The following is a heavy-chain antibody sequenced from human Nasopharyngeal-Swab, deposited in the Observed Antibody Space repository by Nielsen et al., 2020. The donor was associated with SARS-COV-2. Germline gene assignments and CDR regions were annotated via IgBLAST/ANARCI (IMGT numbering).Heavy chain of an antibody. J-gene: IGHJ6*02. V-gene: IGHV3-21*01. Sequence: GGSLRLSCAASGFTFTDYVMNWVRQAPGKGLEWVSSISTTSDYIYYADSVKGRFTISRDNARNSLHLQMHSLRAEDTAVYYCARGGTYYDFWSGYYNYYYGMDVWGQGTTVTVSS. CDR3: ARGGTYYDFWSGYYNYYYGMDV. D-gene: IGHD3-3*01. CDR1: GFTFTDYV. CDR2: ISTTSDYI.